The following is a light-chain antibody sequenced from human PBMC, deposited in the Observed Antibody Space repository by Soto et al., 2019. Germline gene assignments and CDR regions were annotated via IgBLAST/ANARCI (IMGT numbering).Light chain of an antibody. Sequence: QSALTQPASVSGSPGQSITISCTGTSSDVGGYNYVSWYQQHPGKAPKLMIYAVTDRPSGVSSRFSGSKSGNTASLTISGLQAEDEADYYCCAYTSTSALYVFGTGTKVTVL. CDR2: AVT. J-gene: IGLJ1*01. CDR3: CAYTSTSALYV. V-gene: IGLV2-14*01. CDR1: SSDVGGYNY.